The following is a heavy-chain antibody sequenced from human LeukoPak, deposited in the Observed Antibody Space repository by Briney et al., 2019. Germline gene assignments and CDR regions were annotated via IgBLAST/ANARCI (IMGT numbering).Heavy chain of an antibody. V-gene: IGHV3-23*01. Sequence: PGWSLRLSCAASGFTFSSYDMSWVRQPPGKGLEWVSGISSGDGTTYYADSVKGRFTVSRDNPKNTLYMQMKSLRVDDTAVYYCVKAKLAEQWLVPSEYWGQGTLVTVSS. J-gene: IGHJ4*02. CDR1: GFTFSSYD. D-gene: IGHD6-19*01. CDR2: ISSGDGTT. CDR3: VKAKLAEQWLVPSEY.